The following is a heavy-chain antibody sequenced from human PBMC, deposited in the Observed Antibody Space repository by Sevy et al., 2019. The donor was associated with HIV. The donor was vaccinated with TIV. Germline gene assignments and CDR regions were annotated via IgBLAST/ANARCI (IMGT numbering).Heavy chain of an antibody. Sequence: GGSLRLSCAASGFTFSSYAMHWVRQAPGKGLEWVAVISYDGSNKYYADSVKGRFTISRDNSKNTLYLQMSSLRAEDTAVYYCARDSMHYYGSGSYYNGWGGMDVWGQGTTVTVSS. J-gene: IGHJ6*02. CDR2: ISYDGSNK. CDR3: ARDSMHYYGSGSYYNGWGGMDV. CDR1: GFTFSSYA. V-gene: IGHV3-30-3*01. D-gene: IGHD3-10*01.